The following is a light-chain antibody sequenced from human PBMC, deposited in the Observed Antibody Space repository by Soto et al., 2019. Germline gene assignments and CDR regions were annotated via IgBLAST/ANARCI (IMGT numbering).Light chain of an antibody. CDR1: SSDVGGYNS. Sequence: QSALTQPASVSGSPGQSITISCTGTSSDVGGYNSVSWYQQHPGKAPKLMIYDVSNRPSGVSNRFSGSKSGNTASVTISGLQAEDEADYYCSSYTSSSTLVVFGGGTKLTVL. J-gene: IGLJ2*01. CDR3: SSYTSSSTLVV. CDR2: DVS. V-gene: IGLV2-14*01.